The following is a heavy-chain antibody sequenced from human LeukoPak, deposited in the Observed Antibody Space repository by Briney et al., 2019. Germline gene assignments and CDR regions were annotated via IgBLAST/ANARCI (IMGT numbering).Heavy chain of an antibody. J-gene: IGHJ5*02. CDR1: GFTFSSYA. D-gene: IGHD6-19*01. Sequence: GGSLRLSCAASGFTFSSYAMHWVRQAPGKGLEWVAVISYDGSNKYYADSVKGRFTISRDNSKNTLYLQMNSLRAEDTAVYYCARDRYSSGWYWFDPWGQGTLVTVSS. CDR3: ARDRYSSGWYWFDP. V-gene: IGHV3-30*04. CDR2: ISYDGSNK.